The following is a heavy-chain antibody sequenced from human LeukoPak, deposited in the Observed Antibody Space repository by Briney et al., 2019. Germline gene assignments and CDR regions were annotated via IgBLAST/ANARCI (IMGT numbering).Heavy chain of an antibody. J-gene: IGHJ4*02. D-gene: IGHD6-19*01. Sequence: GGSLRLSCAASGVTFTTYAMSWVRQAPGKGLEWVSSISGSGINTYHGDSVKGRFTISRDNSKNTLYLQMNSLRAEDTAVYYCAAGYSSGWFVTNFDYWGQGTLVTVSS. CDR3: AAGYSSGWFVTNFDY. V-gene: IGHV3-23*01. CDR2: ISGSGINT. CDR1: GVTFTTYA.